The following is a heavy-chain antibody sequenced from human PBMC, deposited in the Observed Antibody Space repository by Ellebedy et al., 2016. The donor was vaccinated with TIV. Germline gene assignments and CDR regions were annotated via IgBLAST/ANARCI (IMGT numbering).Heavy chain of an antibody. CDR2: IYTSGST. D-gene: IGHD2-2*01. CDR3: ARGAPRYCSSTSCSRYYMDV. Sequence: SETLSLTXTVSGGSISSYYWSWIRQPAGKGLEWIGRIYTSGSTNYNPSLKSRVTMSVDTSKNQFSLKLSSVTAADTAVYYCARGAPRYCSSTSCSRYYMDVWGKGTTVTVSS. J-gene: IGHJ6*03. V-gene: IGHV4-4*07. CDR1: GGSISSYY.